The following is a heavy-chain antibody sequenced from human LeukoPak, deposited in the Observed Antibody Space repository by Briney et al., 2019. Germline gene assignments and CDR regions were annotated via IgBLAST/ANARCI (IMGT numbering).Heavy chain of an antibody. CDR3: AKVLGSSSWYREYFQH. CDR1: GFTFTNFA. D-gene: IGHD6-13*01. J-gene: IGHJ1*01. CDR2: ISNDERNK. V-gene: IGHV3-30*04. Sequence: GGSLRLSCAASGFTFTNFAMHWVRQAPGKGLERVAVISNDERNKYYADSVKGRFTISRDNSKNTLYLQMNSLRAEDTAVYYCAKVLGSSSWYREYFQHWGQGTLVTVSS.